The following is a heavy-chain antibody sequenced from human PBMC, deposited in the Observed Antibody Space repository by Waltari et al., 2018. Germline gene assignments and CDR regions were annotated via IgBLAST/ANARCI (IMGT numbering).Heavy chain of an antibody. CDR3: ARSYDSSGADAFDI. Sequence: QVQLQESGPGLVKPSETLSLTCTVSGGSISSHYWSWIRQPPGKGLEWIGYIYYSGSTNYNPSLKSRVTISVDTSKNQFSLKLSSVTAADTAVYYCARSYDSSGADAFDIWGQGTMVIVSS. J-gene: IGHJ3*02. D-gene: IGHD3-22*01. CDR1: GGSISSHY. CDR2: IYYSGST. V-gene: IGHV4-59*11.